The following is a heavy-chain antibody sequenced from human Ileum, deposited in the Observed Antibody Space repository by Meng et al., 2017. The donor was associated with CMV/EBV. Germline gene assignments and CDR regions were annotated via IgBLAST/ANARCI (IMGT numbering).Heavy chain of an antibody. Sequence: ASVKVSCKASGYTFTSYDINWVRQATGQGLEWMGWMNPNSGNTGYAQKFQGRVTMTRNTSISTAYMELSSLRSEDTAVYYCATHIVVVPAANKGFVYWGQGTRVTVSS. CDR2: MNPNSGNT. V-gene: IGHV1-8*01. CDR3: ATHIVVVPAANKGFVY. J-gene: IGHJ4*02. D-gene: IGHD2-2*01. CDR1: GYTFTSYD.